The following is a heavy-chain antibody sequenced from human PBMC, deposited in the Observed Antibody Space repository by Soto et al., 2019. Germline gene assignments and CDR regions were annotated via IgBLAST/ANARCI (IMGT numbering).Heavy chain of an antibody. J-gene: IGHJ4*02. V-gene: IGHV1-46*03. CDR2: INPSGGST. CDR3: ARDRRDY. Sequence: ASVKVSCKGSGYTFTSYYMHWVRQAPGQGLEWMGIINPSGGSTSYARKFPGRVTMTMATSKSTIYMDLSIMRSEDTDVPLCARDRRDYRGQGTLVSVSS. CDR1: GYTFTSYY.